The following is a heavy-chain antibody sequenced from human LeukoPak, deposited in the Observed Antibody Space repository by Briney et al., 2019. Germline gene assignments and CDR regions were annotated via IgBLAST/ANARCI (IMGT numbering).Heavy chain of an antibody. CDR2: INHSGST. D-gene: IGHD6-13*01. CDR3: ARSYIAAAGPYYYYYMDV. CDR1: GGSFSGYY. Sequence: SETLSLTCAVYGGSFSGYYWSWIRQPPGKGLEWVGEINHSGSTNYNPSLKSRVTISVDTSKNQFSLKLSSVTAADTAVYYCARSYIAAAGPYYYYYMDVWGKGTTVTISS. V-gene: IGHV4-34*01. J-gene: IGHJ6*03.